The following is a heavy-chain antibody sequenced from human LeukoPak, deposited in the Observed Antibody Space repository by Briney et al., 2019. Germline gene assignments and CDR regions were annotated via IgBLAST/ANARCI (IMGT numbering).Heavy chain of an antibody. CDR2: ISAYNGNT. CDR3: ARGPLGAAFDS. V-gene: IGHV1-18*01. CDR1: GYTFSSYG. J-gene: IGHJ4*02. D-gene: IGHD3-16*01. Sequence: GASVKVSCKASGYTFSSYGIIWVRQAPGQGLEWMGWISAYNGNTKYAQNLQGRVTMTTDTSTSTAYMELRSLRSDDTAVYYCARGPLGAAFDSWGQGTLVTVSS.